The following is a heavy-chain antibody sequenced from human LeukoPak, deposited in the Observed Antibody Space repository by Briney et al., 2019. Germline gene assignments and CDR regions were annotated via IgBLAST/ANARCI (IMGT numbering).Heavy chain of an antibody. CDR2: INHSGST. Sequence: PSETLSLTCAVYGGSFSGYYWSWIRQPPGKGLEWIGEINHSGSTNYNPSLKSQVTISVDTSKNQFSLKLSSVTAADTAVYYCFSYYDFWSGYQSMDYWGQGTLVTVSS. CDR3: FSYYDFWSGYQSMDY. J-gene: IGHJ4*02. D-gene: IGHD3-3*01. V-gene: IGHV4-34*01. CDR1: GGSFSGYY.